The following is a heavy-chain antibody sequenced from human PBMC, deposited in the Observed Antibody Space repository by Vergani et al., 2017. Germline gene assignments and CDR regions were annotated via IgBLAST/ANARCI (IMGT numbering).Heavy chain of an antibody. CDR2: INHSGST. Sequence: QVQLQESGPGLVKPSGTLSLTCAVSGGSISSSNWWSWVRQPPGKGLEWIGEINHSGSTNYNPSLKSRVTISVDTSKNQFSLKLSAVTAADTAVYYCARGPGVLYYYDSSGYHQLFDYWGQGTLVTVSS. J-gene: IGHJ4*02. V-gene: IGHV4-4*02. CDR1: GGSISSSNW. CDR3: ARGPGVLYYYDSSGYHQLFDY. D-gene: IGHD3-22*01.